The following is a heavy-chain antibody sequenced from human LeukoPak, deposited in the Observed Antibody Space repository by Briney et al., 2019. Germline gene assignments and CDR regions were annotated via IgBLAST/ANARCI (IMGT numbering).Heavy chain of an antibody. CDR3: ARHWGSDWYFDP. CDR2: IHYSGYT. D-gene: IGHD7-27*01. V-gene: IGHV4-59*01. J-gene: IGHJ2*01. CDR1: GGSISNYY. Sequence: SETLSLTCAVSGGSISNYYCSWIRQPPGKGLEWLGYIHYSGYTNYNPSLKSRVTISVDTSKNQFSLNLSSVTAADTAVYYCARHWGSDWYFDPWGRGTLVTVSS.